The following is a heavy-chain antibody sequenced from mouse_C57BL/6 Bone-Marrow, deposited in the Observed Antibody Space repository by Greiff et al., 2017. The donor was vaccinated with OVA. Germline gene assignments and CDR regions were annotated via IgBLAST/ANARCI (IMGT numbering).Heavy chain of an antibody. D-gene: IGHD2-4*01. V-gene: IGHV5-16*01. J-gene: IGHJ3*01. CDR2: INYDGSST. CDR3: ARGDYLAWFAY. CDR1: GFTFSDYY. Sequence: EVKLMESEGGLVQPGSSMKLSCTASGFTFSDYYMAWVRQVPEKGLEWVANINYDGSSTYYLDSLKSRFIISRDNAKNILYLQMSSLKSEDTATYYCARGDYLAWFAYWGQGTLVTVSA.